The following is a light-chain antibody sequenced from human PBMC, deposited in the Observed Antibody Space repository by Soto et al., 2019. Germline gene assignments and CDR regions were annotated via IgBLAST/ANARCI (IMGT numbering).Light chain of an antibody. J-gene: IGKJ1*01. CDR1: QSLTNNY. CDR3: QQYEAVVT. CDR2: GAS. Sequence: EIVLTQSSGTLSLSPGERATLSCRASQSLTNNYFAWYQQKPGRALRLLIDGASTRATGIADRFSGSGSGTDFTLTISRLEPEDVAVYYCQQYEAVVTFGQGTKVEI. V-gene: IGKV3-20*01.